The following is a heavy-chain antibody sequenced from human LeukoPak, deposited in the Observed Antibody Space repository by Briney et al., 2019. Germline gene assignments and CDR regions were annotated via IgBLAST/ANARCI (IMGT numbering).Heavy chain of an antibody. CDR2: INPNSGGT. CDR1: GYTFTGYY. D-gene: IGHD3-16*01. V-gene: IGHV1-2*06. CDR3: ARDLHTFGFDY. Sequence: ASVKVSCKASGYTFTGYYMHWVRQAPGQGLEWMGRINPNSGGTNYAQKFQGRVTMTRDTSISAAYMELSRLRSDDTAVYYCARDLHTFGFDYWGQGTLVTVSS. J-gene: IGHJ4*02.